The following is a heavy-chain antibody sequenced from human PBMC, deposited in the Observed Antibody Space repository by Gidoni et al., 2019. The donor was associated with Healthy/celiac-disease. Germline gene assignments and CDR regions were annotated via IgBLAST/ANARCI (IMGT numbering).Heavy chain of an antibody. CDR1: GGTFSSYA. Sequence: QVQLVQSGAEVKKPGSSVKVSCKASGGTFSSYAISWVRQAPGQGLEWMGGIIPICGTANYAQKFQGRVTITADESTSTAYMELSSLRSEDTAVYYCAREVNLRDGYNLRQFDYWGQGTLVTVSS. V-gene: IGHV1-69*01. D-gene: IGHD5-12*01. J-gene: IGHJ4*02. CDR2: IIPICGTA. CDR3: AREVNLRDGYNLRQFDY.